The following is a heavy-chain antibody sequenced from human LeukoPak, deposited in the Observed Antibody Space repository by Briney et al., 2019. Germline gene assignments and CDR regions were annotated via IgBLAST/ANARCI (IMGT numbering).Heavy chain of an antibody. Sequence: SQTLSLTCAISGDTFSSNSAAWNWIRQSPSRGLEWLGRTYYRSKWYNDYAVSVKSRITINPDTSKNQFSLQLNSVTPEDTAVYYCARDEYSSSAGYYYYGMDVWGQGTTVTVSS. V-gene: IGHV6-1*01. J-gene: IGHJ6*02. CDR1: GDTFSSNSAA. D-gene: IGHD6-6*01. CDR2: TYYRSKWYN. CDR3: ARDEYSSSAGYYYYGMDV.